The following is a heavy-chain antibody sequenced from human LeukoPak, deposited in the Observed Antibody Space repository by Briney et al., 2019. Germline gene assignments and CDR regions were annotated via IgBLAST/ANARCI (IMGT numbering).Heavy chain of an antibody. V-gene: IGHV1-69*13. J-gene: IGHJ5*02. CDR1: GGTFSSYA. D-gene: IGHD6-13*01. CDR3: ARGGGGYSSSWYEWFDP. Sequence: SVKVSCKASGGTFSSYAISWVRQAPGQGLEWMGGIIPIFGTANYAQKFQGRVTITADESTSTAYMELSSLRFEDTAVYYCARGGGGYSSSWYEWFDPWGQGTLVTVSS. CDR2: IIPIFGTA.